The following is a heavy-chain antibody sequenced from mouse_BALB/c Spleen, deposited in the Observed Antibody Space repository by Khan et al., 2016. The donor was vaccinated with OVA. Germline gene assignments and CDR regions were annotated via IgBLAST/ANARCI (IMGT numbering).Heavy chain of an antibody. Sequence: VALVESGGGVVKPGGSLKLSCSASGFTFSSFAMSWVRQTPERRLEWVATISTGGHYTFYPDSMKGRFTISRDNARNTLYLQMSSLRSEDTAMYYCTRSLVYYYAMDYWGQGTSVTVSS. CDR1: GFTFSSFA. CDR2: ISTGGHYT. CDR3: TRSLVYYYAMDY. J-gene: IGHJ4*01. D-gene: IGHD2-2*01. V-gene: IGHV5-9-3*01.